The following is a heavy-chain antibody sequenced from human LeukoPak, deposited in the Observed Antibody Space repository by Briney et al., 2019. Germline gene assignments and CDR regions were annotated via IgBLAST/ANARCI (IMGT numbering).Heavy chain of an antibody. D-gene: IGHD2-2*01. Sequence: ASVTVSCKASGYTFTIYGISWVRQAPGQGLEWMGWISAYNGNTNYAQKLQGRVTMTTDTSTSTAYMELRSLRSDDTAVYYCARAKVDNYVDYWGQGTLVTVSS. CDR2: ISAYNGNT. CDR1: GYTFTIYG. J-gene: IGHJ4*02. CDR3: ARAKVDNYVDY. V-gene: IGHV1-18*01.